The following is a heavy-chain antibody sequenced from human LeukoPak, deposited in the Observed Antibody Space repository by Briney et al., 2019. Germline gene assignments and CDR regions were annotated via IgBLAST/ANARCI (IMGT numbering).Heavy chain of an antibody. J-gene: IGHJ4*02. CDR1: GFTFGDYA. V-gene: IGHV3-49*04. Sequence: GRSLRLSCTASGFTFGDYAMSWVRQAPGKGLEGVGFIRSKAYGGTTEYAASVKGRFTISRDDSKSIAYLQMNSLKTEDTAVYYCTRVFSGSYRPFDYWGQGTLVTVSS. CDR2: IRSKAYGGTT. D-gene: IGHD3-10*01. CDR3: TRVFSGSYRPFDY.